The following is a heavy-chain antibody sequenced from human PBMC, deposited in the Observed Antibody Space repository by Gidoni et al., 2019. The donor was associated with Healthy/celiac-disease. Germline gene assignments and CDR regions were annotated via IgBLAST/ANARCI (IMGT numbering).Heavy chain of an antibody. CDR2: INPNSVGT. J-gene: IGHJ4*02. D-gene: IGHD3-10*01. Sequence: QVQLVQSWAEVQKPGASVKVSCKASGYTFTGYYMHWVRQAPGQGLEWMGWINPNSVGTNYAQKCQGRVTMTRDTSISTAYMELSRLRSDDTAVYYCARDDRDGSGSYGPFDYWGQGTLVTVSS. CDR3: ARDDRDGSGSYGPFDY. CDR1: GYTFTGYY. V-gene: IGHV1-2*02.